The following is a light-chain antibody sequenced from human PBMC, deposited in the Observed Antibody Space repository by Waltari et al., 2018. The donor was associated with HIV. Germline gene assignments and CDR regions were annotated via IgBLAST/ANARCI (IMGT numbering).Light chain of an antibody. CDR1: QSVSSY. CDR2: DAS. CDR3: QQRSNWPPLT. V-gene: IGKV3-11*01. Sequence: EIVLPQSQATLYLSPGERATLSCRASQSVSSYLAWYQQKPGQAPRLLIYDASNRATGIPARFSGSGSGTDFTLTISSLEPEDFAVYYCQQRSNWPPLTFGGGTKVEIK. J-gene: IGKJ4*01.